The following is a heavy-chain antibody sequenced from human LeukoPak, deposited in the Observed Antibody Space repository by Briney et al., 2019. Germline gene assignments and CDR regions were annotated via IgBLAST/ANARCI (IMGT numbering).Heavy chain of an antibody. Sequence: TSETLSLTCTVSGGSISTSNYYWGWIRQPPGKGLEWIGNIFYSGTTFYNPSLKSRVTISVDTSKNHFSLKLSSVTAADTAVYYCARTGGSFYFYYYMDVWGKGTTVTVSS. V-gene: IGHV4-39*07. CDR2: IFYSGTT. D-gene: IGHD1-26*01. CDR3: ARTGGSFYFYYYMDV. J-gene: IGHJ6*03. CDR1: GGSISTSNYY.